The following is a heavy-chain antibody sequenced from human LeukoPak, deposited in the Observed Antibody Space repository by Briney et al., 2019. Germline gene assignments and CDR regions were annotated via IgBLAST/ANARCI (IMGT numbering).Heavy chain of an antibody. CDR3: ARLASNYYDSSGLPSTVGYYYGMDV. J-gene: IGHJ6*02. CDR1: GFTFSSYS. D-gene: IGHD3-22*01. V-gene: IGHV3-21*01. Sequence: PGGSLRLSCAASGFTFSSYSMNWVRQAPGKGLEWVSSISSSSSYIYYADSVKGRFTISRDNAKNSLYLQMNSLRAEDTAVYYCARLASNYYDSSGLPSTVGYYYGMDVWGQGTTVTVSS. CDR2: ISSSSSYI.